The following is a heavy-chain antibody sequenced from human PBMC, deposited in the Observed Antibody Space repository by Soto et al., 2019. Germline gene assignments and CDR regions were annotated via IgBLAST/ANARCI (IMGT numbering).Heavy chain of an antibody. CDR2: ISGSGGST. D-gene: IGHD3-16*01. Sequence: GGSLRLSCAASGFTFSSYAMSWVRQAPGKGLEWVSAISGSGGSTYYADPVKGRFTISRDNSKNTLYLQMNSLRAEDTAVYYCAAGGDWVDAFDIWGQGTMVTVSS. CDR3: AAGGDWVDAFDI. J-gene: IGHJ3*02. V-gene: IGHV3-23*01. CDR1: GFTFSSYA.